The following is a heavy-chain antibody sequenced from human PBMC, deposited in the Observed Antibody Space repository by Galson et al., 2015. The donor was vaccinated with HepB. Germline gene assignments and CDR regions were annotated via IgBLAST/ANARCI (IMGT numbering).Heavy chain of an antibody. CDR1: GFTFEDYT. CDR2: ISGDGDTT. J-gene: IGHJ5*02. V-gene: IGHV3-43*01. CDR3: AEGVASYGSGSYSFNWFDP. Sequence: SLRLSCAASGFTFEDYTTHWVRQTPGKGLEWVSIISGDGDTTYYADSVKGRFTISRDNSKNSLYLQMNSLRTEDTALYYCAEGVASYGSGSYSFNWFDPWGQGTLVTVSS. D-gene: IGHD3-10*01.